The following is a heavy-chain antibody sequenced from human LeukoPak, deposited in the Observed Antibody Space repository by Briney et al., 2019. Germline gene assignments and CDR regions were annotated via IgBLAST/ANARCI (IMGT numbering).Heavy chain of an antibody. J-gene: IGHJ5*02. CDR1: GGTFSSYA. CDR2: IIPIFGTA. CDR3: VRDGEGAAISVNYWFDP. Sequence: SVKVSCKASGGTFSSYAISWVRQAPGQGLEWMGGIIPIFGTANYAQKFQGRVTITADESTSTAYMELSSLRSEDTAVYYCVRDGEGAAISVNYWFDPWGQGTLVTVSS. D-gene: IGHD2-2*02. V-gene: IGHV1-69*13.